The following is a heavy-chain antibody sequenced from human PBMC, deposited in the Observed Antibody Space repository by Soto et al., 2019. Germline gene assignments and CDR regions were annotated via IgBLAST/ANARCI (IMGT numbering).Heavy chain of an antibody. Sequence: SETLSLTCTVSGGSISSYYWSWIRQPPGKGLEWIGYIYYSGSTNYNPSLKSRATISVDTSKNQFSLKLSSVTAADTAVYYCARQDYSSSYNWFDPWGQGTLVTVSS. CDR3: ARQDYSSSYNWFDP. D-gene: IGHD6-6*01. CDR1: GGSISSYY. CDR2: IYYSGST. J-gene: IGHJ5*02. V-gene: IGHV4-59*08.